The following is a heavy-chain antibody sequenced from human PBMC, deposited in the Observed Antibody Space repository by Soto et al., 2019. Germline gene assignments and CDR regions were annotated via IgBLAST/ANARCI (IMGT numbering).Heavy chain of an antibody. J-gene: IGHJ4*02. D-gene: IGHD2-15*01. CDR3: ARRYRGTLDY. Sequence: SQTLSLTCAVYGGSFSGYYWSWIRQPPGKGLEWIGDINHSGSTNYNPSLKSRVTISVDTSENQFSLKLSSVTAADTAVYYCARRYRGTLDYWGQGTLVTVS. V-gene: IGHV4-34*01. CDR2: INHSGST. CDR1: GGSFSGYY.